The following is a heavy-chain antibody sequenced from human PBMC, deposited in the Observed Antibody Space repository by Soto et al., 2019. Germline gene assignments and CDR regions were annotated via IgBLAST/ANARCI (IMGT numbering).Heavy chain of an antibody. CDR3: ARAVEVPADFDY. Sequence: QVQVVQSGAEEKKPGASVKVSCTASGYTFTGYAMHWVRQAPGQRLEWMGWINAGNGNTKYSQKFQGRVTITRDTAASTACMELRSLRSEDTAVYYCARAVEVPADFDYWGQGTLVTVSS. J-gene: IGHJ4*02. D-gene: IGHD1-1*01. CDR2: INAGNGNT. CDR1: GYTFTGYA. V-gene: IGHV1-3*05.